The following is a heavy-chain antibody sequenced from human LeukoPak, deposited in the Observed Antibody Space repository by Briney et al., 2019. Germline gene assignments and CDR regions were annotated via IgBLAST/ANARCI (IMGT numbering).Heavy chain of an antibody. CDR3: ARRRFDGDFDY. CDR2: IYYSGNT. V-gene: IGHV4-39*01. J-gene: IGHJ4*02. Sequence: SETLSLTCTVSGGSISSNSYYWGWIRQPPGKGLEWIGSIYYSGNTYCNPSLKSRVTISVDTSKNQFSLKLSSVTAADTAVYYCARRRFDGDFDYWGQGTLVTVSS. D-gene: IGHD3-16*01. CDR1: GGSISSNSYY.